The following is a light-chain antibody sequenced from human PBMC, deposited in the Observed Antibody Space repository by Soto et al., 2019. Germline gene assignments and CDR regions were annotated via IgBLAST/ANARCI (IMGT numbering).Light chain of an antibody. CDR1: QSIGTRY. V-gene: IGKV3-20*01. J-gene: IGKJ5*01. Sequence: EFVLTQSPGTLSLSPGERATLSCRASQSIGTRYLAWYQQKPGQAPRLLIYGASSRATGIPDRFSGSGSGTDFTLTISRLDPEDFAVYYCQQYGASPITLGQGTRLEIK. CDR2: GAS. CDR3: QQYGASPIT.